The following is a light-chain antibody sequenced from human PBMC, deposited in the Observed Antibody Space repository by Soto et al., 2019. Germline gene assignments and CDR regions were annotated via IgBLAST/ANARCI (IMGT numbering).Light chain of an antibody. J-gene: IGKJ4*01. CDR1: QSVSIY. CDR2: DAS. Sequence: EIVLTQSPATLSLSPGERATLSCRASQSVSIYLAWYQQKSGQAPRLFIYDASNRATGIPARFSGSGSGTDFTLTISSLEPEDFAVYYCQQRSNWLTFGGGTKVEIK. V-gene: IGKV3-11*01. CDR3: QQRSNWLT.